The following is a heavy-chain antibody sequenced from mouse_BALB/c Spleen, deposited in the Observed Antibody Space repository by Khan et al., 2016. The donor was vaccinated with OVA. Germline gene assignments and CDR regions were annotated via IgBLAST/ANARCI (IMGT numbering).Heavy chain of an antibody. V-gene: IGHV5-9-3*01. Sequence: EVELVESGGGLVKPGGSLKLSCVAAGFTFSRYSMSWVRQTPEKRLEWVASISTGGSYTYYPDSVKGRFTLSRDNADNTLYLQMSSLRSEDTAIYYCAIHEDYYGSRPYFDYWGQGTALTVSS. D-gene: IGHD1-1*01. J-gene: IGHJ2*01. CDR2: ISTGGSYT. CDR3: AIHEDYYGSRPYFDY. CDR1: GFTFSRYS.